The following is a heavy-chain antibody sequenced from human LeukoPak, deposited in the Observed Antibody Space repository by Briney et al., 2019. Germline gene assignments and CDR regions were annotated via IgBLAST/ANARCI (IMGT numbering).Heavy chain of an antibody. CDR2: ITGSGDTT. D-gene: IGHD3-9*01. CDR1: GFIFRNYA. V-gene: IGHV3-23*01. J-gene: IGHJ4*02. CDR3: AKWGDYDILTGYYVSDF. Sequence: GGSLRLSCAASGFIFRNYAMSWVRQAPGKGLEWVSAITGSGDTTYYADSVKGRFTVSRDNSKNTLYVEMNTLRAEDTAVYYCAKWGDYDILTGYYVSDFWGQGTLVTVSS.